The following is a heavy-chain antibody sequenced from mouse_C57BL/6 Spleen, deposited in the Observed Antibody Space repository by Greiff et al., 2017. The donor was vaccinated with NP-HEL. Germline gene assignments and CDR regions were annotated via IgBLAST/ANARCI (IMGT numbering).Heavy chain of an antibody. CDR2: IYPGDGDT. J-gene: IGHJ4*01. CDR3: ASEGVVGPYAMDY. CDR1: GYAFSSYW. Sequence: QVQLKESGAELVKPGASVKISCKASGYAFSSYWMNWVKQKPGKGLEWIGQIYPGDGDTNYNRKFKGKATLTADKSSSTAYMQLSSLTSEDSAVYFCASEGVVGPYAMDYWGQGTSVTVSS. D-gene: IGHD1-1*01. V-gene: IGHV1-80*01.